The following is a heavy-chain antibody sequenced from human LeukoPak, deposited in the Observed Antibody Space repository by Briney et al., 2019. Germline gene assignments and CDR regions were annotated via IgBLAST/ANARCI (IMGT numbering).Heavy chain of an antibody. CDR1: GFTFSSYA. Sequence: GRSLRLSCAASGFTFSSYAMHWVRQAPGKGLEWVAVISYDGSNKYYADSVKGRFTISRDNSKNTLYLQMNSLRAEDTAVYYCARALGVPRSGSYSSLGYWGQRTLVTVSS. V-gene: IGHV3-30-3*01. J-gene: IGHJ4*02. CDR2: ISYDGSNK. CDR3: ARALGVPRSGSYSSLGY. D-gene: IGHD1-26*01.